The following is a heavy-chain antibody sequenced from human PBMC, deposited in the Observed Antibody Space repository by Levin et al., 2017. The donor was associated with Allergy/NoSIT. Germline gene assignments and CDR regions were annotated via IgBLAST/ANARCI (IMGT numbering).Heavy chain of an antibody. Sequence: RSGGSLRLSCAASGFSFNNYWMHWVRQAPGKGLVWVSRLNSDGSRTAYADSVKGRFTISRDNANNMLFLHMSSLRAEDTAIYYCAKDRGDIAVVGTASKHYYHGMDVWGQGTTVTVSS. CDR2: LNSDGSRT. V-gene: IGHV3-74*01. J-gene: IGHJ6*02. CDR3: AKDRGDIAVVGTASKHYYHGMDV. CDR1: GFSFNNYW. D-gene: IGHD6-19*01.